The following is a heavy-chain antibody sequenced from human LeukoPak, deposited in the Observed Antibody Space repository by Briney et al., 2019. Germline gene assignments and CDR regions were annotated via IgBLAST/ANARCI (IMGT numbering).Heavy chain of an antibody. J-gene: IGHJ4*02. D-gene: IGHD2-2*01. Sequence: PGGSLRLSCAASGFTVSSNYMSWVRQAPGKGLEWVSAISGSGGSTYYADSVKGRFTISRDNSKNTLYLQMNSLRAEDTAVYYCAKSGGHIVVVPAGPHDYWGQGTLVTVSS. CDR2: ISGSGGST. V-gene: IGHV3-23*01. CDR1: GFTVSSNY. CDR3: AKSGGHIVVVPAGPHDY.